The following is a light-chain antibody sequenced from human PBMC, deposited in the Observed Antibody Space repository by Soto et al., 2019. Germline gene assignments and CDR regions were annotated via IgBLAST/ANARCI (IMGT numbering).Light chain of an antibody. V-gene: IGKV1-8*01. CDR2: GAS. CDR1: QGISNY. J-gene: IGKJ1*01. CDR3: QQYYDYPWT. Sequence: AIRMTQSPSSFSASTGDRVTITCRASQGISNYLAWFQQKPGRAPRLLIYGASTLQSGVPSRFSGSGSGADFTLTISYLQSEDFAIYYCQQYYDYPWTFGQGTRVESK.